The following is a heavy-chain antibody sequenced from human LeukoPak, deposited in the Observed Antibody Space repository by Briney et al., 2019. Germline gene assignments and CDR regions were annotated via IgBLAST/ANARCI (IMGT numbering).Heavy chain of an antibody. J-gene: IGHJ6*03. CDR3: ATTPHYSSSWPYYMDV. CDR2: FDPEDGET. D-gene: IGHD6-13*01. V-gene: IGHV1-24*01. Sequence: GASVKVSCKVSGYTLTELSMHWVRQAPGKGLEWMGGFDPEDGETIYAQKFQGRVTMTEDTSTDTAYMELSSLRSEDTAVYYCATTPHYSSSWPYYMDVWGKGTTVTVSS. CDR1: GYTLTELS.